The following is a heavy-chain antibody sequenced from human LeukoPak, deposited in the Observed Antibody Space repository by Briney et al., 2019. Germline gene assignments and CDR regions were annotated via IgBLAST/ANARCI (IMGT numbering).Heavy chain of an antibody. CDR3: ARDSGGRVYYYGMDV. J-gene: IGHJ6*02. CDR1: GFTFSSYW. Sequence: GGSLRLSCAASGFTFSSYWMHWVRQAPGKGLVWVSRINSDGSSTSYADSVKGRFTTSRDNAKNTLYLQMNSLRAEDTAVYYCARDSGGRVYYYGMDVWGQGTTVTVSS. CDR2: INSDGSST. D-gene: IGHD2-15*01. V-gene: IGHV3-74*01.